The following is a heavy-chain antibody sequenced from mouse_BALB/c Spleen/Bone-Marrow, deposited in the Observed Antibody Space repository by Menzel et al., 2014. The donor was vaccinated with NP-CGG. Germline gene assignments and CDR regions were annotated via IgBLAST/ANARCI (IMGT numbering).Heavy chain of an antibody. D-gene: IGHD2-4*01. CDR1: GFSLTSYG. Sequence: VMLVESGPGLVAPSQSLSITCTVSGFSLTSYGVPWVRQPPGKGLEWLGVIWAGGSTNYNSALMSRLSISKDNSKSQVFLKMNSLQTDDTAMYYCASMITTAWFAYWGQGTLVTVSA. V-gene: IGHV2-9*02. CDR3: ASMITTAWFAY. CDR2: IWAGGST. J-gene: IGHJ3*01.